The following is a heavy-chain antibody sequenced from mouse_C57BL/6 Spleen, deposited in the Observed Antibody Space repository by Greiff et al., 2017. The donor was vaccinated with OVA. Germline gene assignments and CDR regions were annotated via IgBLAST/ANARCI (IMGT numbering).Heavy chain of an antibody. Sequence: QVQLQESGAELVRPGASVTLSCKASGYTFTDYEMHWVKQTPVHGLEWIGAIDPETGGTAYNQKFKGKAILTADKSSSTAYMELRSLTSEDSAVYYWTRSRGYGSAMDYWGQGTSVTVSS. CDR1: GYTFTDYE. CDR2: IDPETGGT. D-gene: IGHD1-1*01. J-gene: IGHJ4*01. V-gene: IGHV1-15*01. CDR3: TRSRGYGSAMDY.